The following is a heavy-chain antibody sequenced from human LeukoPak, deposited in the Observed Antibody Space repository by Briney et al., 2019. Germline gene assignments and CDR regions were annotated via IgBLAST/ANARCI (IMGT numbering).Heavy chain of an antibody. Sequence: GGSLRLSCTASGFTFSNAWMSWVRQAPGKGLEWVGRIKSKTDGGTTDYAAPVKGRFTISRDDSKNTLYLQMNSLRDEDTAMYFCARDGIDYWGQGTLVTVSS. D-gene: IGHD1-26*01. CDR3: ARDGIDY. CDR2: IKSKTDGGTT. J-gene: IGHJ4*02. V-gene: IGHV3-15*01. CDR1: GFTFSNAW.